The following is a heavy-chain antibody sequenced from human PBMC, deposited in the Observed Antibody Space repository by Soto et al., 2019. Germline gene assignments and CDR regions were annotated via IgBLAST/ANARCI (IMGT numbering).Heavy chain of an antibody. CDR2: ISHSGNA. V-gene: IGHV4-4*02. CDR3: ARDAQYDNNWAFDF. J-gene: IGHJ4*02. Sequence: PSETLSLTCAVSGDSISSNNWWTWVRQPPGKGLEWLGEISHSGNANYNPSLNSRVTISVDKSNNQFSLTLKSVTAADMAVYHCARDAQYDNNWAFDFWGPGALVTVSS. CDR1: GDSISSNNW. D-gene: IGHD1-1*01.